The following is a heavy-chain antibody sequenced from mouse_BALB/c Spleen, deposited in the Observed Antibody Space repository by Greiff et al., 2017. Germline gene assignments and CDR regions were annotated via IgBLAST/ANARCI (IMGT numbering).Heavy chain of an antibody. J-gene: IGHJ4*01. CDR2: IDPANGNT. V-gene: IGHV14-3*02. D-gene: IGHD1-1*01. CDR3: ARLVATDYAMDY. CDR1: GFNIKDTY. Sequence: DVQLQESGAELVKPGASVKLSCTASGFNIKDTYMHWVKQRPEQGLEWIGRIDPANGNTKYDPKFQGKATITADTSSNTAYLQLSSLTSEDTAVYYCARLVATDYAMDYWGQGTSVTVSS.